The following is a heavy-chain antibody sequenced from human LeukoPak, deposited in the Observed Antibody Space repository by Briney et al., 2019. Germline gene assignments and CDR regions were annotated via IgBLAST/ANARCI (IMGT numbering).Heavy chain of an antibody. CDR3: ARAETSYYYDSSGYNYYYGMDV. V-gene: IGHV3-21*01. CDR2: ISSSSSVI. CDR1: GFTFSNYA. J-gene: IGHJ6*02. D-gene: IGHD3-22*01. Sequence: GSLRLSCAASGFTFSNYAMNWVRQAPGKGLEWVSSISSSSSVIYYADSVKGRFTISRDNAQNSLNLQMNSLRAEDTAVYYCARAETSYYYDSSGYNYYYGMDVWGQGTTVTVSS.